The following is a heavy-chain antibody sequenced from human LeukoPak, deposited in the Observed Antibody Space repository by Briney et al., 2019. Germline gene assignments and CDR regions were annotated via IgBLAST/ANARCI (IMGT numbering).Heavy chain of an antibody. V-gene: IGHV3-7*05. D-gene: IGHD5-18*01. J-gene: IGHJ4*02. Sequence: GGSPRLSCAASRFTSSSYWMTWVRQAPRKGLEWVANIKQDGSEKYYVGSVKGRFTISRDNTKNLLYLQMNSLRAEDTAVYYCTKGTIWLPFDYWGQGTLVTVSS. CDR2: IKQDGSEK. CDR3: TKGTIWLPFDY. CDR1: RFTSSSYW.